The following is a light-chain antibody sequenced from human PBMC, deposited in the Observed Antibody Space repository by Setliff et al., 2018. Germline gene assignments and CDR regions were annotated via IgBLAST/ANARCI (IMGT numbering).Light chain of an antibody. Sequence: SVLTQPASVSGSPGQSITISCTGTASDVGAYNFVSWYQQHPGKAPNLIIYDVNNRPAGVSNRFSGPKSGNTASLTISGLQAEDEADYYCCSHTTSSSWVFGGGTQLTVL. V-gene: IGLV2-14*01. CDR1: ASDVGAYNF. J-gene: IGLJ3*02. CDR3: CSHTTSSSWV. CDR2: DVN.